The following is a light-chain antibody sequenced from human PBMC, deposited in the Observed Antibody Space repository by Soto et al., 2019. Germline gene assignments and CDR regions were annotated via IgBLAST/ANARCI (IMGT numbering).Light chain of an antibody. Sequence: QSALTQPASVSGSPAQSITISCTGTSNDVGGYNYVSWYQHHPGKAPKLIICDVTDRPSGISYRFSASKSGNTASLTISGLQAEDEADYYCSSYTSSNAEVFGTGTKLTVL. J-gene: IGLJ1*01. CDR3: SSYTSSNAEV. V-gene: IGLV2-14*03. CDR1: SNDVGGYNY. CDR2: DVT.